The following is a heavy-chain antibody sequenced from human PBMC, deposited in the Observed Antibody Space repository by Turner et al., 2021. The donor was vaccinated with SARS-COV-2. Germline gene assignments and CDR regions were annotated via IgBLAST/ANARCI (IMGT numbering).Heavy chain of an antibody. J-gene: IGHJ4*02. Sequence: QVQLVESGGGGVQPGRSLRLSCAASGFTFSRYGMHWVRQAPGKGLEWVAVISFDGSNKYYADSAKGRFTISRDNSKNTLYLQMNSLRAEDTAVYYCANLWFGELFDYWGQGTLVTVSS. CDR3: ANLWFGELFDY. V-gene: IGHV3-30*18. D-gene: IGHD3-10*01. CDR1: GFTFSRYG. CDR2: ISFDGSNK.